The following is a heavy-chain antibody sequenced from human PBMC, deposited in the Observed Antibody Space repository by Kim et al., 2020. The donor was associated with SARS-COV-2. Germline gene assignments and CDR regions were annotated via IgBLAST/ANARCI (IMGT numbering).Heavy chain of an antibody. J-gene: IGHJ4*02. D-gene: IGHD3-10*01. V-gene: IGHV3-30*02. CDR3: AKNSRLYYYGSDYFDY. Sequence: SAKGRFTIYRANSKNTLYLQMNSLRAEDTAVYYCAKNSRLYYYGSDYFDYWGQGTLVTVSS.